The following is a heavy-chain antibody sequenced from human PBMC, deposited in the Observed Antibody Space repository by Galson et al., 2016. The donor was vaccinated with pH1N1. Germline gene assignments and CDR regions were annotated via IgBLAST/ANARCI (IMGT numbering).Heavy chain of an antibody. CDR1: GYTFTNNH. CDR2: IRPGGGST. Sequence: SVKVSCKASGYTFTNNHIHWVRQAPGQGLEWMGIIRPGGGSTKYAQNFQDRVTLTTDTSNSTVYMELSSLRSDDTAVYYCARVSSTIPFDPWGQGTLVTVSS. J-gene: IGHJ5*02. CDR3: ARVSSTIPFDP. D-gene: IGHD2-2*01. V-gene: IGHV1-46*01.